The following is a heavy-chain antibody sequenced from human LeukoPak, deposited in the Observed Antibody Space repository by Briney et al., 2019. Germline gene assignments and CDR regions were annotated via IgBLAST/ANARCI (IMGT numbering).Heavy chain of an antibody. CDR1: GFTFSSYA. CDR3: ATGSSGYYYN. J-gene: IGHJ4*02. Sequence: GGSLRLSCAASGFTFSSYAMHWVRQAPGKGLEWVAVISYDGSNKYCADSVKGRFTISRDNSKNTLYLQMNSLRAEDTAVYYCATGSSGYYYNWGQGTLVTVSS. CDR2: ISYDGSNK. V-gene: IGHV3-30*14. D-gene: IGHD3-22*01.